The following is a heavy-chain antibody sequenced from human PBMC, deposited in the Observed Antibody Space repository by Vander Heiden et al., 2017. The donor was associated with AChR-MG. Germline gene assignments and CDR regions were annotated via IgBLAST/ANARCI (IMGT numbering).Heavy chain of an antibody. Sequence: EVQPLESGGGLVQPGGSLRLPCAASGLTFSSHAMSWVRQAPGKGLEWVSAISGSGGSTYYADSVKGRFTISRDNSKNTLYLQMNSLRAEDTAVYYCAKVGYNWTPPGGFDIWGQGTMVTVSS. J-gene: IGHJ3*02. D-gene: IGHD1-20*01. CDR3: AKVGYNWTPPGGFDI. V-gene: IGHV3-23*01. CDR2: ISGSGGST. CDR1: GLTFSSHA.